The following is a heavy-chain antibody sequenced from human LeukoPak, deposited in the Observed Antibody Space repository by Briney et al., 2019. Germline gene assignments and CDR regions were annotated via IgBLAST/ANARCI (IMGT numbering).Heavy chain of an antibody. Sequence: ASVKVSCKASGYTFTSYGISWVRQAPGQGLEWMGWISAYNGNTNYAQKLQGRVTMTTDTSTSTAYMELRSLRPDDTAVYYCARDHEETIFGVVIIENWFDPWGQGTLVTVSS. D-gene: IGHD3-3*01. J-gene: IGHJ5*02. CDR3: ARDHEETIFGVVIIENWFDP. CDR1: GYTFTSYG. V-gene: IGHV1-18*01. CDR2: ISAYNGNT.